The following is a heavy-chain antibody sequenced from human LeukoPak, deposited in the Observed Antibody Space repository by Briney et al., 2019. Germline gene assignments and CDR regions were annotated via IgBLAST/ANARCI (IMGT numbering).Heavy chain of an antibody. J-gene: IGHJ4*02. CDR2: IRSKAYGGTT. CDR3: TREPYSSTYHFDY. D-gene: IGHD6-13*01. V-gene: IGHV3-49*04. CDR1: GFTFGDYA. Sequence: GGSLRLSCTASGFTFGDYAMSWVRQAPGKGLEWVGFIRSKAYGGTTEYAASVKGRFTISRDDSKSIAYLQMNSLKTEDTAVYYCTREPYSSTYHFDYWGQGTLVTVSS.